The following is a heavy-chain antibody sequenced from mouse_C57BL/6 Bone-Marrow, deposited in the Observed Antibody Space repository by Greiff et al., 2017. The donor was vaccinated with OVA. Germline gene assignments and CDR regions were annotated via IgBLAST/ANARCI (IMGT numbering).Heavy chain of an antibody. D-gene: IGHD1-1*01. J-gene: IGHJ3*01. CDR1: GFNIKDDY. CDR3: TTILLYYGSPWFAY. V-gene: IGHV14-4*01. Sequence: EVQLQQSGAELVRPGASVKLSCTASGFNIKDDYMHWVKQRPEQGLEWIGWIDPENGDTEYAYTFQGKATITADTSSNTAYLQLSSLTSEDTAVYYCTTILLYYGSPWFAYWGQGTLVTVSA. CDR2: IDPENGDT.